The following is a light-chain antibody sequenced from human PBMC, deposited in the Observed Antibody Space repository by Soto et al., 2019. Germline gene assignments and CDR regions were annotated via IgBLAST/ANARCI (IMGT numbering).Light chain of an antibody. CDR2: GAS. V-gene: IGKV3-15*01. CDR1: QDIRSS. J-gene: IGKJ4*01. Sequence: EIVMTQSPATLSVSPGERVTLSCRASQDIRSSLAWYQQKPGQAPRLLIYGASIRATGVPATFSGSGSGTEFTLSISSLQSEHLGVYYCQQDSSWPLIFGGGTKVEIK. CDR3: QQDSSWPLI.